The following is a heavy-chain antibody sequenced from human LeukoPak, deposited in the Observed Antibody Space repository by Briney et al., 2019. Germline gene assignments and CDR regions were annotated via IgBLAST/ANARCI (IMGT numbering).Heavy chain of an antibody. CDR1: GFTFSSYW. V-gene: IGHV3-7*01. J-gene: IGHJ4*02. CDR2: IKQDGSEK. D-gene: IGHD6-19*01. CDR3: ARLGSSGWWGRTYYFDY. Sequence: PGGSPRLSCAASGFTFSSYWMSWVRQAPGKGLEWVANIKQDGSEKYYVDSVKGRFTISRDNAKNSLYLQMNSLRAEDTAVYYCARLGSSGWWGRTYYFDYWGQGTLVTVSS.